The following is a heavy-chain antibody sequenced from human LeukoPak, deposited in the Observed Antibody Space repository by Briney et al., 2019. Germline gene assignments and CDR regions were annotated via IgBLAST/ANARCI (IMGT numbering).Heavy chain of an antibody. CDR3: ASGTAAAVYYFDY. V-gene: IGHV1-46*01. J-gene: IGHJ4*02. Sequence: ASVKVSCKASGYTFTSYYMHWVRQAPGQGLEWMGIINPSGGSTSYAQKFQGRVTMTRDTSTSTVYMELRSLRSADTAVYYCASGTAAAVYYFDYWGQGTLVTVSS. CDR2: INPSGGST. CDR1: GYTFTSYY. D-gene: IGHD6-13*01.